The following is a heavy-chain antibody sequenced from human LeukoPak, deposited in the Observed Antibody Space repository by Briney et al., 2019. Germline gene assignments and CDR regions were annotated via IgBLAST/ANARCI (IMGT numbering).Heavy chain of an antibody. J-gene: IGHJ4*02. CDR2: IRYVGGET. CDR3: GRGHPDRWELPSFDY. D-gene: IGHD1-26*01. CDR1: GFTFSDFG. Sequence: GGSLRLSCAVSGFTFSDFGMHWVRHAPGKGLEWVAFIRYVGGETFYADSVKGRFTISRDNAKNSLYLQMNSLRAEDTAVYYCGRGHPDRWELPSFDYWGQGTLVTVSS. V-gene: IGHV3-30*02.